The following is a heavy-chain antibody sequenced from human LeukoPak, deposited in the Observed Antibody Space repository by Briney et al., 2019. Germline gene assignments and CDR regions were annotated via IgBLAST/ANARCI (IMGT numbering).Heavy chain of an antibody. CDR3: ARGPVDTALPWFDP. J-gene: IGHJ5*02. D-gene: IGHD5-18*01. CDR2: IVVGSGNT. Sequence: SVKVSCKASGFTFTSSAMQWVRQARGQRLEWIGWIVVGSGNTNYAQKFQERVTITRDMSTSTAYMELSSLRFEDTAVYYCARGPVDTALPWFDPWGQGTLVTVSS. V-gene: IGHV1-58*02. CDR1: GFTFTSSA.